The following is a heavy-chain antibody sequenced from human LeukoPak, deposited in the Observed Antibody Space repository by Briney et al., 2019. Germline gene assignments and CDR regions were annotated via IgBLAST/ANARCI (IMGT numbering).Heavy chain of an antibody. CDR2: IRNKANSYTT. CDR3: GRGRYSGSYFDY. D-gene: IGHD1-26*01. Sequence: GGSLRLSCAASGFTFSSYEMDWVRQAPGKGLDWVGRIRNKANSYTTEYAASVRGRCTISRDDSKNSLYLQMNSLKTEDTAVYYCGRGRYSGSYFDYWGQGTLVTVSS. CDR1: GFTFSSYE. J-gene: IGHJ4*02. V-gene: IGHV3-72*01.